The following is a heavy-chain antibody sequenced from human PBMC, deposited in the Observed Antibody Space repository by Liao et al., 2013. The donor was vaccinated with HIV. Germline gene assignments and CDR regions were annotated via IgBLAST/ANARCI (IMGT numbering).Heavy chain of an antibody. V-gene: IGHV4-4*07. Sequence: QVQLQESGPGLVKPSETLSLTCAVSGGSMNNHYWNWIRQPAGRGLEWIGRIYTSGNTNYNPSLKSRLTMSVDTSKNQFSLNLNSVTAADTAVYYCARGPGHFDYWGQGTLVAVSS. J-gene: IGHJ4*02. CDR1: GGSMNNHY. CDR3: ARGPGHFDY. D-gene: IGHD1-1*01. CDR2: IYTSGNT.